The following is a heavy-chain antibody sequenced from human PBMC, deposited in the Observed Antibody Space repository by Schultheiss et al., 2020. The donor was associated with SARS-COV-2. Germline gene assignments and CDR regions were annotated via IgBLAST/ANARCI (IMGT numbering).Heavy chain of an antibody. D-gene: IGHD6-13*01. J-gene: IGHJ1*01. CDR1: GGSFSGYY. V-gene: IGHV4-34*01. CDR2: INHSGST. CDR3: ARVIGSSWSAEYFQH. Sequence: SETLSLTCAVYGGSFSGYYWSWIRQPPGKGLEWIGEINHSGSTNYNPSLKSRVTISVDTSKNQFSLKLSSVTAADTAVYYCARVIGSSWSAEYFQHWGQGTLVTVSS.